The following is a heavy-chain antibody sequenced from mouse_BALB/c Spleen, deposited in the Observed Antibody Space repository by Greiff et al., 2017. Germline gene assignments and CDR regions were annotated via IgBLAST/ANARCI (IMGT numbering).Heavy chain of an antibody. CDR2: IAPGSGST. J-gene: IGHJ1*01. CDR1: GYTFTSYW. D-gene: IGHD2-3*01. Sequence: DLVKPGASVKLSCKASGYTFTSYWINWIKQRPGQGLEWIGRIAPGSGSTYYNEMFKGKATLTVDTSSSTAYIQLSSLSSEDSAVYVCARDGYYWYFDVWGAGTTVTVSS. CDR3: ARDGYYWYFDV. V-gene: IGHV1S41*01.